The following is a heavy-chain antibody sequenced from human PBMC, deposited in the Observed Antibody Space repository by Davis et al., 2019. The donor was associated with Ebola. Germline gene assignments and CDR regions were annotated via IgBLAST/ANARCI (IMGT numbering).Heavy chain of an antibody. CDR2: INTNTGNP. CDR3: ARSPRGRLNWFDP. CDR1: GYTFKNYA. D-gene: IGHD2-15*01. Sequence: ASVKVSCKASGYTFKNYALNWVRQAPGQGLEWMGWINTNTGNPTYAQGFTGRFVFSLDTAVNTAYLQISSLKAEDTAVYYCARSPRGRLNWFDPWGQGTLVTVSS. J-gene: IGHJ5*02. V-gene: IGHV7-4-1*02.